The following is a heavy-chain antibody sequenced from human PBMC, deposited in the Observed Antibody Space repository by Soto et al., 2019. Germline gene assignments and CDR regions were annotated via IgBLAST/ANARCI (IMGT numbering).Heavy chain of an antibody. CDR2: IIPILGIA. J-gene: IGHJ5*02. D-gene: IGHD6-13*01. CDR1: GGTFSSYT. V-gene: IGHV1-69*02. CDR3: ARAYSSIPPLGFDP. Sequence: SVKVSCKASGGTFSSYTISWVRQAPGQGLEWMGRIIPILGIANYAQKFQGRVTITADKSTSTAYMELSSLRSEDTAVYYCARAYSSIPPLGFDPWGQGTLVTVSS.